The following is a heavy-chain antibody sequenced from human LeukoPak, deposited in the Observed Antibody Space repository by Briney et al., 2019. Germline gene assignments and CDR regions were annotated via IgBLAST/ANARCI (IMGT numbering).Heavy chain of an antibody. J-gene: IGHJ4*02. CDR1: GGSISSGDYY. V-gene: IGHV4-30-4*01. CDR2: IYYSGRT. CDR3: ARAVEITMIVVVSHFDY. D-gene: IGHD3-22*01. Sequence: PSETLSLTCTVSGGSISSGDYYWSWIRQPPGKGLEWIGYIYYSGRTYYNPSLKSRVTTSVDTSKIQFSLKLSSVTAADTAVYYCARAVEITMIVVVSHFDYWGQGTLVTVSS.